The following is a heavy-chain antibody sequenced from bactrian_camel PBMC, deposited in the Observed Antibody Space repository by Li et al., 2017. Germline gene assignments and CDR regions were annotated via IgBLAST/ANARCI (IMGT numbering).Heavy chain of an antibody. CDR3: AAVTGCSLTPWLREPGNKSGPMN. CDR1: EQEYTTC. Sequence: HVQLVESGGGSVQPGGSLRLSCVASEQEYTTCTGWFRQAPGKEREVVAAIYSGPGTQYYADAVKGRFIISRDSSKMTWSLQMNNLKTEDTAMYYCAAVTGCSLTPWLREPGNKSGPMNWGQGTQVTVS. J-gene: IGHJ4*01. V-gene: IGHV3S54*01. D-gene: IGHD3*01. CDR2: IYSGPGTQ.